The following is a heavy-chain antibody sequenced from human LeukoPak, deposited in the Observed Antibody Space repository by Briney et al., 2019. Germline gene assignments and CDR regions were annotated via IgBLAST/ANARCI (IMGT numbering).Heavy chain of an antibody. CDR1: GGTFSSYT. CDR2: IIPIFNTA. J-gene: IGHJ3*02. Sequence: GASVKLSCKASGGTFSSYTIIWVRQAPGQGLEWMGGIIPIFNTANYAQEFQGRVTMTTDTSTSTAYMELRSLRSDDTAVYYCARESVEGPDAFDIWGQGTMVTVSS. V-gene: IGHV1-69*05. CDR3: ARESVEGPDAFDI.